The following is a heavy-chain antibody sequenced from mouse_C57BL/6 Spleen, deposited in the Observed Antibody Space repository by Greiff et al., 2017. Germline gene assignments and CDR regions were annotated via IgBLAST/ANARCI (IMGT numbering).Heavy chain of an antibody. J-gene: IGHJ4*01. CDR2: IEPSDSET. CDR3: SRFSTVVATKAMDY. D-gene: IGHD1-1*01. V-gene: IGHV1-52*01. Sequence: QVQLQQSGAELVRPGSSVKLSCKASGYTFTSYWMHWVKQRPIQGLEWIGNIEPSDSETHYNQKFKDKATLTIDKSSSKAYMQLSSLTSEDSAVYYCSRFSTVVATKAMDYWGQGTSVTVSS. CDR1: GYTFTSYW.